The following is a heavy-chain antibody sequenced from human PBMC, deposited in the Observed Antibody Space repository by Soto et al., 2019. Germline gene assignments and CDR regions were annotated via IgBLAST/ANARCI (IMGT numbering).Heavy chain of an antibody. D-gene: IGHD2-15*01. CDR3: AGTLGYCSGGSCFEGFFDY. J-gene: IGHJ4*02. V-gene: IGHV4-31*03. CDR2: IYYSGST. CDR1: GGSISSGGYY. Sequence: PSETLSLTCTVSGGSISSGGYYWSWIRQHPGKGLVWIGYIYYSGSTYYNPSLKSRVTISVDTSKNQFFLKLSSVTAADTAVYYCAGTLGYCSGGSCFEGFFDYWGQGTLVTVSS.